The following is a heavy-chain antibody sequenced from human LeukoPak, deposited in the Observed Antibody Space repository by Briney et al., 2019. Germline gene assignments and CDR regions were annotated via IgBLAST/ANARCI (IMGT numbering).Heavy chain of an antibody. Sequence: SETLSLTCSVSGVSISSYYWTWIRQPPGKGLEWIGYLFYSGSPNYNASLTSRVTISVDTSKNQFSLKPTSVTAADTAVYYCARVGGGSGYYLDHWGQGTLVTVSS. J-gene: IGHJ4*02. V-gene: IGHV4-59*01. D-gene: IGHD3-22*01. CDR1: GVSISSYY. CDR3: ARVGGGSGYYLDH. CDR2: LFYSGSP.